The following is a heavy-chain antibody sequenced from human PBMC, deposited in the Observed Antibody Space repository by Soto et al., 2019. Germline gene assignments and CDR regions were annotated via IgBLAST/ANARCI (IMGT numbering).Heavy chain of an antibody. CDR1: GFTFSNAW. Sequence: GGSLRLSCAASGFTFSNAWMSWVRQAPGKGLEWVGRIKSKTDGGTTDYAAPVKGRFTISRDDSKNTLYLQMNSLKTEDTAVYYCSAGVGITLILVVITPAGAYWVQAT. J-gene: IGHJ4*02. CDR2: IKSKTDGGTT. CDR3: SAGVGITLILVVITPAGAY. V-gene: IGHV3-15*01. D-gene: IGHD3-22*01.